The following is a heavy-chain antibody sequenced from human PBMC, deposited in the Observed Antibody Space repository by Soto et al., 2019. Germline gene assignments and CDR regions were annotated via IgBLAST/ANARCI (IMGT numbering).Heavy chain of an antibody. Sequence: PSETLSLTCTVSGGSITSSSYYWGWIRQPPGKGLEWIGSFSYSGSTYYNPSLKSRVTISVDTSKSQFSLKLNSVTAADTAVYYCARRLGTNFDSWGQGTLVTVPQ. J-gene: IGHJ4*02. V-gene: IGHV4-39*01. CDR1: GGSITSSSYY. D-gene: IGHD2-2*01. CDR2: FSYSGST. CDR3: ARRLGTNFDS.